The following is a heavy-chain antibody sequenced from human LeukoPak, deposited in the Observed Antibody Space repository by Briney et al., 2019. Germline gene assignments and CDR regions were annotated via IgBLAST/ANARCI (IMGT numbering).Heavy chain of an antibody. D-gene: IGHD3-22*01. V-gene: IGHV4-59*11. CDR2: IYYSGST. J-gene: IGHJ4*02. CDR1: GVSISSHY. CDR3: ASYGSSGYYSFDY. Sequence: PSETLSLTCTASGVSISSHYWSWIRQPPGKGLEWIGYIYYSGSTNYNPSLKSRVTISVDTTKNQFSLKLSSVTAADTAVYYCASYGSSGYYSFDYCGQGTLVTVSS.